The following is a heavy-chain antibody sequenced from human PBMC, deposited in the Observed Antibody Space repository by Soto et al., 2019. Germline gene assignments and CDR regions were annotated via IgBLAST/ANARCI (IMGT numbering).Heavy chain of an antibody. D-gene: IGHD3-3*01. CDR1: GFTFSSYE. CDR2: ISSSGSTI. CDR3: ARDDTPYYDFWSGYYKY. Sequence: GGSLRLSCAASGFTFSSYEMNWVRQAPGKGLEWVSYISSSGSTIYYADSVKGRFTISRDNAKNSLYLQMNSLRAEDTAVYYCARDDTPYYDFWSGYYKYWGQGTLVTVSS. V-gene: IGHV3-48*03. J-gene: IGHJ4*02.